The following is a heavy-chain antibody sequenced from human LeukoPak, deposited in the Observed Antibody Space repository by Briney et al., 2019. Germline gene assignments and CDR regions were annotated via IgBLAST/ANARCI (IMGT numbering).Heavy chain of an antibody. Sequence: SVKVSCKASGGSFNSFGISWVRQVPGQGLEWMGRIIPSFGIAKNAQKFQGRVTITADKSTRTAYMELSRLRSEDTAVYYCARDSIPTDYYDSRTFYPSDFWGQGTLVTVS. V-gene: IGHV1-69*04. D-gene: IGHD3-22*01. J-gene: IGHJ4*02. CDR2: IIPSFGIA. CDR1: GGSFNSFG. CDR3: ARDSIPTDYYDSRTFYPSDF.